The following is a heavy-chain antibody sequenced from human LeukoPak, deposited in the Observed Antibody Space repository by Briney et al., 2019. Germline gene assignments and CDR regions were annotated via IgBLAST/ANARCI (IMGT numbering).Heavy chain of an antibody. CDR1: GYTFTSDG. CDR2: ISAYNGNT. J-gene: IGHJ3*02. D-gene: IGHD2-15*01. V-gene: IGHV1-18*01. CDR3: ARSPYCSGGSCSGRGAFDI. Sequence: ASVKVSCKASGYTFTSDGISWVRQAPGQGLEWMGWISAYNGNTNYAQKLQGRVTMTTDTSTSTAYMELRSLRSDDTAVYYCARSPYCSGGSCSGRGAFDIWGQGTMVTVSS.